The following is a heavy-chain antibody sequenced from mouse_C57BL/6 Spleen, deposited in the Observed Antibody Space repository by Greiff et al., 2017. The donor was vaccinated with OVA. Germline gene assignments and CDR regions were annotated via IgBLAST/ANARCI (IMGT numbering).Heavy chain of an antibody. D-gene: IGHD1-1*01. CDR3: ARPPYGSSPWFAY. CDR1: GFTFSDYG. CDR2: ISSGSSTI. V-gene: IGHV5-17*01. Sequence: DVKLVESGGGLVKPGGSLKLSCAASGFTFSDYGMHWVRQAPEKGLEWVAYISSGSSTIYYADTVKGRFTISRDNAKNTLFLQMTSLRSEDTAMYYCARPPYGSSPWFAYWGQGTLVTVSA. J-gene: IGHJ3*01.